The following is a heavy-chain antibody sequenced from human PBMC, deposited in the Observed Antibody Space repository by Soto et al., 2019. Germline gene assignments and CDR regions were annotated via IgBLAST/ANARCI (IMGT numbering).Heavy chain of an antibody. Sequence: GESLKISCKGSGYSFTSYWISWVRQMPGKXLEWMGRIDPSDSYTNYSPSFQGHVAISADKSISTAYLQWSSLKASDTAMYYCARLNKRGYCSGGSCLSYYYYGMDVWGQGPTVTVSS. CDR2: IDPSDSYT. CDR1: GYSFTSYW. J-gene: IGHJ6*02. D-gene: IGHD2-15*01. CDR3: ARLNKRGYCSGGSCLSYYYYGMDV. V-gene: IGHV5-10-1*01.